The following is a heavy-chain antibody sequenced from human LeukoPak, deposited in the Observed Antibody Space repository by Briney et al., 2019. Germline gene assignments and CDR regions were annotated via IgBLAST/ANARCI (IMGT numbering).Heavy chain of an antibody. CDR2: ISGSCGST. J-gene: IGHJ4*02. V-gene: IGHV3-23*01. CDR3: AKGPTADY. CDR1: GYTLSRYA. Sequence: PGGSLRLSCAASGYTLSRYAMSGVRHALGRGLEWVSAISGSCGSTYYADSVKGRLTISRDNSKNTLYLQMNSLRAEVTAVYYCAKGPTADYWGQGTLVTVSS.